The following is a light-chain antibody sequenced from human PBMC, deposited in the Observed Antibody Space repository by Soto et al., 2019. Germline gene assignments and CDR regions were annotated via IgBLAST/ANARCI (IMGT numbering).Light chain of an antibody. J-gene: IGKJ2*01. V-gene: IGKV3-15*01. CDR3: QQYNNWPPYT. Sequence: EIVMTQSPATLSVSPGERATLSCRASQSVSSNLAWYQQKRGQAPRLLIYGASTRATGIPARFSGSGSGTEVTVTISSLQSEEFAVYYCQQYNNWPPYTFGQGTKLEIK. CDR2: GAS. CDR1: QSVSSN.